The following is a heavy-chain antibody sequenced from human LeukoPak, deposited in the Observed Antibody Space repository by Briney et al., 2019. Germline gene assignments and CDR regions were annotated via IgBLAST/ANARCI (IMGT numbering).Heavy chain of an antibody. Sequence: SGTLSLTCAVSGGSISSSNWWSWVRQPPGKGLEWIGEIYHSGSTNYNPSLKGRVTISVDKSKNQFSLKLSSVTAADTAVYFCARGVRIAVADPHLDYWGQGTLVTVSS. J-gene: IGHJ4*02. CDR1: GGSISSSNW. D-gene: IGHD6-19*01. V-gene: IGHV4-4*02. CDR2: IYHSGST. CDR3: ARGVRIAVADPHLDY.